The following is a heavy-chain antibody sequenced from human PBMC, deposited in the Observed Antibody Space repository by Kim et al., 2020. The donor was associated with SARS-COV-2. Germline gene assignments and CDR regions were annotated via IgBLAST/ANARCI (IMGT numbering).Heavy chain of an antibody. Sequence: GGSLRLSCAASGFTFSNAWMSWVRQAPGKGLEWVGRIKSKTDGGTTDYAAPVKGRFTISRDDSKNTLYLQMNSLKTEDTAVYYCTTTPYYDYVWGSYPNVYYYYGMAVWGQGTTVTVSS. V-gene: IGHV3-15*01. D-gene: IGHD3-16*01. CDR3: TTTPYYDYVWGSYPNVYYYYGMAV. CDR1: GFTFSNAW. J-gene: IGHJ6*02. CDR2: IKSKTDGGTT.